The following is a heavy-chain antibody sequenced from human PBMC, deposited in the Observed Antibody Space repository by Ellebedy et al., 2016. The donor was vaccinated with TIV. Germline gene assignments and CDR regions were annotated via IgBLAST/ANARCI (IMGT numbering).Heavy chain of an antibody. V-gene: IGHV3-48*01. CDR3: ATRDYDLWSGVSYYYYMDV. J-gene: IGHJ6*03. CDR2: ISSSSSTI. Sequence: GESLKISXAASGFTFSRYSMNWVRQAPGKGLEWISYISSSSSTIYYADSVKGRFTISRDNSKNTLYLQMNSLRAEDTAVYYCATRDYDLWSGVSYYYYMDVWGKGTTATVSS. D-gene: IGHD3-3*01. CDR1: GFTFSRYS.